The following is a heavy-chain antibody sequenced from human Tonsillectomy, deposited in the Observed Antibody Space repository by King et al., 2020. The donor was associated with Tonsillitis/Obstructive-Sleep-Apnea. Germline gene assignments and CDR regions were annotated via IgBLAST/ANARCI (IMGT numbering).Heavy chain of an antibody. Sequence: HVQLPQSGPGLVKPSQTLSLTCAISGDSVSSNSAAWTWIRQSPSRGLEWLGRTYYRSKWYNDYAVSVKSRITINPDTSKNQFSLQLNSVTPEDTAVYYCARARTMVRGVSLDYWGQGTLVTVSS. CDR3: ARARTMVRGVSLDY. J-gene: IGHJ4*02. D-gene: IGHD3-10*01. CDR1: GDSVSSNSAA. V-gene: IGHV6-1*01. CDR2: TYYRSKWYN.